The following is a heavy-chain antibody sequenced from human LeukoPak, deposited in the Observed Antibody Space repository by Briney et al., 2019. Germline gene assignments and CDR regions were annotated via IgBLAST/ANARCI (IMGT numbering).Heavy chain of an antibody. CDR3: ARDFNPSCGDNCYSDAFDI. J-gene: IGHJ3*02. D-gene: IGHD2-21*01. V-gene: IGHV3-7*01. Sequence: PGGALRLSCEASGFILSQYWMTWVGPAPGQGLEGVANIKRDGSVIHYVDSVKGRFTISRDSAKNSLYLQMDSLRAEDTAVYYCARDFNPSCGDNCYSDAFDIWGQGTMVTVSS. CDR1: GFILSQYW. CDR2: IKRDGSVI.